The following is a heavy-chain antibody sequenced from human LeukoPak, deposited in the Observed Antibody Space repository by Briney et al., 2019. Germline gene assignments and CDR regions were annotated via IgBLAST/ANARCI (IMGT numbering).Heavy chain of an antibody. CDR2: ISRSGVYT. CDR1: GFTFHYYG. Sequence: GGSLRLSCAASGFTFHYYGMKWVPQAPGKGLEWVSPISRSGVYTYYADSVKGRFTISRDNAENSLYLQMDSLRAEDPGLYYCARGREPYTNTDCFNPWGQGTLVTVSS. V-gene: IGHV3-21*01. CDR3: ARGREPYTNTDCFNP. J-gene: IGHJ5*02. D-gene: IGHD3-16*01.